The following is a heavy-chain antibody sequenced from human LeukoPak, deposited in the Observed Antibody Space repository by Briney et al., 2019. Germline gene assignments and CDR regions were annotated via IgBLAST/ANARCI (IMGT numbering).Heavy chain of an antibody. CDR2: ISSSSSYI. V-gene: IGHV3-21*01. CDR3: ARLIYGDYYFDY. CDR1: GFSFSSYS. D-gene: IGHD4-17*01. J-gene: IGHJ4*02. Sequence: PGGSLRLSCAASGFSFSSYSMNWVRQAPGKGLEWVSSISSSSSYIYYADSVKGRFSISRDNAQNSLYLQMDSLRVEDTAVYYCARLIYGDYYFDYWGQGTLVTVSS.